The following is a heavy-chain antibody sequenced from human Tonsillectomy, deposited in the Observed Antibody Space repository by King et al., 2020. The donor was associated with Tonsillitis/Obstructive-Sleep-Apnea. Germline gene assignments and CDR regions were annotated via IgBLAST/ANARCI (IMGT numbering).Heavy chain of an antibody. J-gene: IGHJ6*03. CDR1: GFTFSDHY. Sequence: VQLVESGGGLVQPGGSLRLSCAVSGFTFSDHYMDWVRQAPGKGLEWVGRTRNKANTYTSEYAASVKGRFTISRDDSRNSLFLQMNSLKTEDTAVYYCARGKGSPDYYYYVDVWGKGTTVTVSS. CDR3: ARGKGSPDYYYYVDV. CDR2: TRNKANTYTS. V-gene: IGHV3-72*01.